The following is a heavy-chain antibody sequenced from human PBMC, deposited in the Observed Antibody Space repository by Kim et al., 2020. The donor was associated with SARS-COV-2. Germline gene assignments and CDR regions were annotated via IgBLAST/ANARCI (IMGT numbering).Heavy chain of an antibody. CDR1: GGSFSGYY. CDR2: INHSGST. CDR3: ARGRGLYPFNY. V-gene: IGHV4-34*01. Sequence: SETLSLTCAVYGGSFSGYYWSWIRQPPGKGLEWIGEINHSGSTNYNPSLKSRVTISVDTSKNQFSLKLSSVTAADTAVYYCARGRGLYPFNYWGQGTLVTVSS. D-gene: IGHD2-2*02. J-gene: IGHJ4*02.